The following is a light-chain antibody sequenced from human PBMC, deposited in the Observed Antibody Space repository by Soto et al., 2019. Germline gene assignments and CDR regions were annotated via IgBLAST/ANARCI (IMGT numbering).Light chain of an antibody. J-gene: IGKJ5*01. V-gene: IGKV3-11*01. CDR3: QQRSNWPVT. CDR1: QSISRY. Sequence: EIMLTQSPAILSLSPGERATLSCRASQSISRYLAWYQQKPGQAPRLLIYEASNRATGIPARLSGSGSGTDFTLTISSLEPEDFAVYFCQQRSNWPVTFGQGTRLEIK. CDR2: EAS.